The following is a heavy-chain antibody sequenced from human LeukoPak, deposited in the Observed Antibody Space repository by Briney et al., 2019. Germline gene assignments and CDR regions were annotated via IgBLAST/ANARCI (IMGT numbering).Heavy chain of an antibody. D-gene: IGHD4-23*01. J-gene: IGHJ4*02. CDR2: IRYDGSNK. CDR3: AKDLSTVVTGGGYYFDY. V-gene: IGHV3-30*02. Sequence: QPGGSPRLSCAASGFTFSSYGMHWVRQAPGKGLEWVAVIRYDGSNKYYADSVKGRFTISRDNSNNPLYLQMTTLRAEATAVYSCAKDLSTVVTGGGYYFDYWGQGTLVTVSS. CDR1: GFTFSSYG.